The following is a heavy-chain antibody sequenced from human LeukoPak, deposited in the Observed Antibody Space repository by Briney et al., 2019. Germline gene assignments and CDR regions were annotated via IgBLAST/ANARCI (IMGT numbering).Heavy chain of an antibody. J-gene: IGHJ2*01. V-gene: IGHV3-53*01. CDR3: ARDRAPPTSWYFDL. CDR2: IYSGGTT. Sequence: GSLSLSCAASGFTVSSNYISWVRQAPGKGLEWVSVIYSGGTTYYADSVKGRFTISRDTSKSTLYLQMNSLRAEDTAVYYCARDRAPPTSWYFDLWGQGTLVTVSS. D-gene: IGHD3-10*01. CDR1: GFTVSSNY.